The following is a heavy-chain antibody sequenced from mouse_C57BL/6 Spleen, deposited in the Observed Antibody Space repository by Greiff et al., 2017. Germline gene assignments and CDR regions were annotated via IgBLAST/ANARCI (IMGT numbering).Heavy chain of an antibody. CDR1: GYTFTSYW. V-gene: IGHV1-72*01. D-gene: IGHD3-3*01. CDR3: ARGGTYSSMDY. CDR2: IDPNSGGT. Sequence: VQLQQPGAELVKTGASVKLSCKASGYTFTSYWMHWVKQRPGRGLEWIGRIDPNSGGTKYNEKFKSKATLTVDKPSSTAYMQLSSLTSEDSAVYYCARGGTYSSMDYWGQGTSVTVSS. J-gene: IGHJ4*01.